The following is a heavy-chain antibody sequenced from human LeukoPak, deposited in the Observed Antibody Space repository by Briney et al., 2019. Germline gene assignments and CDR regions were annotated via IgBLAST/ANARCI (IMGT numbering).Heavy chain of an antibody. CDR1: GDSISDKYW. D-gene: IGHD3-9*01. V-gene: IGHV4-4*02. J-gene: IGHJ5*02. Sequence: SETLSLTCAVSGDSISDKYWWRWVRQFPDKGLEWIGEVYRSGGTSYNPSLKSRVTVSIDYSRNQFSLKLSSVTAADTAVYYCARRRDILTGYYGYNWFDPWGQGTLVTVSS. CDR2: VYRSGGT. CDR3: ARRRDILTGYYGYNWFDP.